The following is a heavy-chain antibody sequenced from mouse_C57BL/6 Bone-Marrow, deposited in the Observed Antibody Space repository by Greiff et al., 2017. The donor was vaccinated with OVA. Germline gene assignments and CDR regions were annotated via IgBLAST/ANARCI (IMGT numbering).Heavy chain of an antibody. CDR2: IRLKSDNYAT. V-gene: IGHV6-3*01. CDR1: GFTFSNYW. CDR3: AGGTTVVSEDY. D-gene: IGHD1-1*01. Sequence: EVKLMESGGGLVQPGGSMKLSCVASGFTFSNYWMHWVRQSPEKGLEWVAQIRLKSDNYATHYAESVKGRFTISRDDSKGSVYLQMNNLRAEDTGIYYCAGGTTVVSEDYWGQGTTLTVSS. J-gene: IGHJ2*01.